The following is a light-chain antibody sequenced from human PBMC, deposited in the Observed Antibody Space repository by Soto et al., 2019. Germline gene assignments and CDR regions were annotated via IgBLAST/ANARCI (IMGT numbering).Light chain of an antibody. J-gene: IGKJ5*01. CDR2: YAS. V-gene: IGKV1-9*01. Sequence: IQLTHSPSSLSASVGDRVTITCQASRGISSYLAWYQQKPGKAPKLLVYYASTLQSGVPSRFSGSGSGTDFTLTISSLHPEHSATYFCQQLNTYPQTFGQGTRLEIK. CDR1: RGISSY. CDR3: QQLNTYPQT.